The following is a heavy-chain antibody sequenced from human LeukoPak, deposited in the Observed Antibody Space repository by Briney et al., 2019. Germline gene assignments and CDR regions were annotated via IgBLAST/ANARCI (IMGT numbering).Heavy chain of an antibody. CDR3: ARGPGVTAIRYYYYGMDV. J-gene: IGHJ6*02. CDR2: IYYSGST. D-gene: IGHD2-21*02. V-gene: IGHV4-59*01. CDR1: GGSISSYY. Sequence: SETLSLTCTVSGGSISSYYWSWIRQPPGKELEWIGYIYYSGSTNYNPSLKSRVTISVDTSKNQFSLKLSSVTAADTAVYYCARGPGVTAIRYYYYGMDVWGQGTTVTVSS.